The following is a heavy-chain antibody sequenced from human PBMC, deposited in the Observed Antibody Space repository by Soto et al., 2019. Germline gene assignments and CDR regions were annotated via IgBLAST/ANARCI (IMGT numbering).Heavy chain of an antibody. V-gene: IGHV3-23*01. CDR2: ISGSGDST. CDR3: AQRGSGSYYID. J-gene: IGHJ4*02. D-gene: IGHD1-26*01. Sequence: EVQLLESGGGLVQPGGSLRLSCAASGFTFSSYAMSWVRQAPGKGLEWVSAISGSGDSTYYADSVKGRFTISRDNSKNTLYLQMDSLRAEDTGVYYCAQRGSGSYYIDWGQGTLVTVSS. CDR1: GFTFSSYA.